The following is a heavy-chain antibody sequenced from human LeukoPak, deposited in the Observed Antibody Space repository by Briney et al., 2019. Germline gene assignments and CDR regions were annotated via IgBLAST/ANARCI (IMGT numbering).Heavy chain of an antibody. CDR2: INPSGGTT. CDR1: GYTFTTYY. J-gene: IGHJ4*02. Sequence: ASVKVSCKASGYTFTTYYMHWVRQAPGQGLEWMGIINPSGGTTSYAQKFQGRVTMTRDTSTSTVYMELSSLRSEDTAVYYCARDRPSGHYFDYWGQGTLVTVSS. CDR3: ARDRPSGHYFDY. D-gene: IGHD3-10*01. V-gene: IGHV1-46*01.